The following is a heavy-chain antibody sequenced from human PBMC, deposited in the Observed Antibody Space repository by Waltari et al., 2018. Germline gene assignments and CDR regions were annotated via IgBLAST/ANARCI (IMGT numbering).Heavy chain of an antibody. CDR1: GFTFRFLA. CDR3: ARDGPLQIQSWYSFDY. D-gene: IGHD5-18*01. Sequence: QVQLVESGGGVVHPGRSLSLSCDASGFTFRFLAMTWVRQAPGKGLEWVAGISDYGSDEYYADYVRGRFTITRDDSKDTVNLQMNSRRPEDTAVYYCARDGPLQIQSWYSFDYWGQGTLVTVSS. CDR2: ISDYGSDE. V-gene: IGHV3-30*07. J-gene: IGHJ4*02.